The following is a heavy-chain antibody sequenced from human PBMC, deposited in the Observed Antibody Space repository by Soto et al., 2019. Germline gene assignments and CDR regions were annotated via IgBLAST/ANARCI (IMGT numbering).Heavy chain of an antibody. J-gene: IGHJ4*02. CDR2: LNPNDGKT. CDR1: GYTFTSYD. D-gene: IGHD5-12*01. CDR3: ATLSQNLRDGYNSD. Sequence: ASVKVSCKASGYTFTSYDINWVRQATGQGLEWMGCLNPNDGKTGYAQKFQGRVTMTEDTSTDTAYMELSSLRSEDTAVYYCATLSQNLRDGYNSDWGQGTLVTVSS. V-gene: IGHV1-8*01.